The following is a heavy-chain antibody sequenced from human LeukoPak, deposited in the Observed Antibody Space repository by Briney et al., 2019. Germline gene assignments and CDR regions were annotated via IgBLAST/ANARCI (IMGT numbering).Heavy chain of an antibody. CDR2: IKQDGSEK. D-gene: IGHD3-9*01. Sequence: GGSLRLSCAASGFTFSNYWMNWVRQAPGKGLEWVANIKQDGSEKYYVDSVKGRFTISRDNAKNSLYLQMNSLRAEDTAVYYCAKGGILTGYYPQYYYYYYMDVWGKGTTVTISS. CDR3: AKGGILTGYYPQYYYYYYMDV. J-gene: IGHJ6*03. CDR1: GFTFSNYW. V-gene: IGHV3-7*03.